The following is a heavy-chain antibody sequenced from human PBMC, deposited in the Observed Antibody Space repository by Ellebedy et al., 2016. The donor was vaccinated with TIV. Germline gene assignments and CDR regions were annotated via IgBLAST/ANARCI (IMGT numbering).Heavy chain of an antibody. Sequence: GESLKISCITSGFTFVDHAMSWVRQAPGKGLEWVGFIRSKAFGGTGEYAASVNGRFIISRDDSRGIAYLQMNSLQTEDTSVYFCIRHWGYRFDCWGQGTLVTVSS. CDR2: IRSKAFGGTG. V-gene: IGHV3-49*04. J-gene: IGHJ4*02. CDR1: GFTFVDHA. D-gene: IGHD7-27*01. CDR3: IRHWGYRFDC.